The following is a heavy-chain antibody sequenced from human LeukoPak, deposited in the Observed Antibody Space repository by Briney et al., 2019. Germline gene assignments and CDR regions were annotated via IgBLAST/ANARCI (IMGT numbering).Heavy chain of an antibody. V-gene: IGHV1-2*02. CDR3: ARPAAHDYYYYYMDV. CDR1: GYTFTGYY. D-gene: IGHD6-13*01. CDR2: INPNSGGA. Sequence: ASVKVSCKASGYTFTGYYMHWVRQAPGQGLEWMGWINPNSGGANYAQKFQGRVTMTRDTSISTAYMELSRLRSDDTAVYYCARPAAHDYYYYYMDVWGKGTTVTVSS. J-gene: IGHJ6*03.